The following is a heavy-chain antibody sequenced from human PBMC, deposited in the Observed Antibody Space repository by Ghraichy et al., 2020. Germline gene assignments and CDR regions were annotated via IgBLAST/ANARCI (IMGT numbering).Heavy chain of an antibody. V-gene: IGHV4-61*01. Sequence: SETLSLTCNVSGASVSSAYHYWSWIRQPPGKGLEWIEYIYYTGNTDYNPSLKSRLAISMDTSKNQFSLQLSSLTAADTAMYYCATHASMTYDSFDIWGQGTLVTVSS. CDR2: IYYTGNT. CDR1: GASVSSAYHY. D-gene: IGHD2-2*01. J-gene: IGHJ3*02. CDR3: ATHASMTYDSFDI.